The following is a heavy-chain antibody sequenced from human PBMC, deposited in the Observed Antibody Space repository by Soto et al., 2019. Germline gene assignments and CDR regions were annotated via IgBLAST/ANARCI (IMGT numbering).Heavy chain of an antibody. CDR3: ARVGANSSSWYISFFWFDP. CDR2: ISSSGSTI. D-gene: IGHD6-13*01. CDR1: GFTFSDYY. V-gene: IGHV3-11*01. J-gene: IGHJ5*02. Sequence: QVQLVESGGGLVKPGGSLRLSCAASGFTFSDYYMSWIRQAPGKGLEWVSYISSSGSTIYYAYSVKGRFTISRDNAKHSLYLQMNSLRAEDTAVYYCARVGANSSSWYISFFWFDPWGQGTLVTVSS.